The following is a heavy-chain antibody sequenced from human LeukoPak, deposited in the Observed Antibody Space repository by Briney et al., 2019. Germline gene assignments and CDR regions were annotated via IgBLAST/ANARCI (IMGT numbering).Heavy chain of an antibody. CDR2: ISAYNGNT. CDR3: ARGYSYGFPFDY. Sequence: ASVKVSCKASGYTSTSYGISWVRQAPGQGLEWMGWISAYNGNTNHAQKLQGRVTMTTDTSTSTAYMELRSLRSEDTAVYYCARGYSYGFPFDYWGQGTLVTVSS. J-gene: IGHJ4*02. CDR1: GYTSTSYG. V-gene: IGHV1-18*01. D-gene: IGHD5-18*01.